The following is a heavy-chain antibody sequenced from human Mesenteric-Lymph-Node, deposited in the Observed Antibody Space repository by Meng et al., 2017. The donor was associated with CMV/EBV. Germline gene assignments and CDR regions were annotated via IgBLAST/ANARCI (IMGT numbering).Heavy chain of an antibody. CDR2: IYYSGST. D-gene: IGHD3-9*01. CDR1: GGFISSSSYY. V-gene: IGHV4-39*07. Sequence: GSLRLSCTVSGGFISSSSYYWGWIRQPPGKGLEWIGSIYYSGSTYYNPSLKSRVTISVDTSKNQFSLKLSSVTAADTAVYYCATQDSYYDILTGYYSRGFNYWGQGTLVTVSS. CDR3: ATQDSYYDILTGYYSRGFNY. J-gene: IGHJ4*02.